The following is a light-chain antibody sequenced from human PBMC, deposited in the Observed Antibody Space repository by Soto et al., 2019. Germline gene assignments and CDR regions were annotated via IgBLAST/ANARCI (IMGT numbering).Light chain of an antibody. CDR1: SSDVGGYDY. J-gene: IGLJ2*01. Sequence: QSALTQPASVSGSPGQSITISCTGTSSDVGGYDYVSWYQHHPGTAPKLMIYDVNNRPSGISDRFSGSKSGNTASLTISGLQAEDEGDYYCSSYTSSLTVVFGGGTKVTVL. CDR3: SSYTSSLTVV. CDR2: DVN. V-gene: IGLV2-14*03.